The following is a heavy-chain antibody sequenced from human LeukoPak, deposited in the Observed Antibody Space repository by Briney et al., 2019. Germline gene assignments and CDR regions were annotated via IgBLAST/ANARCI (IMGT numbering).Heavy chain of an antibody. V-gene: IGHV3-23*01. Sequence: GSLRLSCAASGFTLSTYEMNWVRQAPGKGLEWVSAISGSGGSTYYADSVKGRFTISRDNSKNTLYLQMNSLRAEDTAVYYCAKSEDGSERYYGMDVWGQGTTVTVSS. CDR1: GFTLSTYE. D-gene: IGHD3-10*01. CDR2: ISGSGGST. J-gene: IGHJ6*02. CDR3: AKSEDGSERYYGMDV.